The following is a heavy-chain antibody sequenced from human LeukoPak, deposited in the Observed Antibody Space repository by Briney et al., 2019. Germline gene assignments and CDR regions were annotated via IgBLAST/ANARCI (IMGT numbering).Heavy chain of an antibody. D-gene: IGHD6-6*01. CDR3: AKNLSSSLFDY. J-gene: IGHJ4*02. CDR1: VFTFSTYV. Sequence: RGSPRLSCAPSVFTFSTYVMHSVRRAPGKGLEWGAFIRYDGGIEYYADSLKGRFTISRDNSKSTLYLRMRRLRAEDTAVYYCAKNLSSSLFDYWGQGTLVTVSS. CDR2: IRYDGGIE. V-gene: IGHV3-30*02.